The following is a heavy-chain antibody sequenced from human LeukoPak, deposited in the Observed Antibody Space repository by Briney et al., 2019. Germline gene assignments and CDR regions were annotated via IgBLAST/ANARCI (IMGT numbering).Heavy chain of an antibody. Sequence: GSLRLSCAASGFPFSSYGMHWVRQAPGKGLEWVAFIRYDGSNKYYADSVKGRLTNSRDNAKNSLYLQTNSLGAEDTAVYYCAKSTGGITMVRGVNNWGQGTLVTVSS. CDR1: GFPFSSYG. CDR2: IRYDGSNK. J-gene: IGHJ4*02. CDR3: AKSTGGITMVRGVNN. V-gene: IGHV3-30*02. D-gene: IGHD3-10*01.